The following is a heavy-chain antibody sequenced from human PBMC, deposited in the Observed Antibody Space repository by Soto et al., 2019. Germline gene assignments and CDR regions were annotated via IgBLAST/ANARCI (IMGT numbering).Heavy chain of an antibody. Sequence: DVQLLESGGDLVQPGGSLRLSCAASGFTFSSYAMSWVRQAPGRGLEWVSSVSAGGDMTYYSDSVKGRFTISRANSNNALFLQMNSLRAEDTALYYCARGDRGGSGSPASHYYSGLVVWGQGTKVTVSS. J-gene: IGHJ6*02. CDR3: ARGDRGGSGSPASHYYSGLVV. CDR1: GFTFSSYA. V-gene: IGHV3-23*01. D-gene: IGHD3-10*01. CDR2: VSAGGDMT.